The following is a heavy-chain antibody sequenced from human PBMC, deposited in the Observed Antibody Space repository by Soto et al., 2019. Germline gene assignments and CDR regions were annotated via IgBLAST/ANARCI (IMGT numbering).Heavy chain of an antibody. J-gene: IGHJ6*02. D-gene: IGHD2-21*02. Sequence: DVHLEESGGGWVQPGESLRLSCEVSGFTLSMYAMTWVRQAPGKGLEWVAKIPQEGSDGHYVDSVKGRFTISRDNAKNSVYLQMNSLRAEDTAVYYCARDQLILPAHDFFYGSDVWGQEAKVTFSS. CDR1: GFTLSMYA. CDR2: IPQEGSDG. V-gene: IGHV3-7*03. CDR3: ARDQLILPAHDFFYGSDV.